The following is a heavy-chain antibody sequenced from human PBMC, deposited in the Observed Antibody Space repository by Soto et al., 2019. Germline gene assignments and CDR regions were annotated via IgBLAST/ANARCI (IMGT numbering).Heavy chain of an antibody. V-gene: IGHV3-23*01. Sequence: GGSLRLSCAASGFTFSSYAMSRVRQAPGKGLEWVSAISGSGGSTYYADSVKGRFTISRDNSKNTLYLQMNSLRAEDTAVYYCAKEKNMFGVVIIYFQHWGQGTLVTVSS. CDR3: AKEKNMFGVVIIYFQH. CDR1: GFTFSSYA. J-gene: IGHJ1*01. CDR2: ISGSGGST. D-gene: IGHD3-3*01.